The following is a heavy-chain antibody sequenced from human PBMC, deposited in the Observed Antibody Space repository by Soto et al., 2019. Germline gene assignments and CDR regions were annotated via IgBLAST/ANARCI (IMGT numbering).Heavy chain of an antibody. CDR3: ARDPPDFWSGYSGFDY. CDR1: GFTFSSYS. V-gene: IGHV3-48*02. Sequence: GGSLRLSCAASGFTFSSYSMNWVRQAPGKGLEWVSYISSSSSTIYYADSVKGRFTISRDNAKNSLYLQMNSLRDEDTAVYYCARDPPDFWSGYSGFDYWGHGTLVTVSS. J-gene: IGHJ4*01. CDR2: ISSSSSTI. D-gene: IGHD3-3*01.